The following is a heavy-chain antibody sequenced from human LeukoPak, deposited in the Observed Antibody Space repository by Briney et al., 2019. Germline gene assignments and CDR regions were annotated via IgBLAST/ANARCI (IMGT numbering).Heavy chain of an antibody. D-gene: IGHD3-22*01. CDR3: ARYYDSSGYFDY. Sequence: SETLSLTCTVSGGSVSSYYWSWIRQPPGKGLEWIGYIYYSGSTSYNPSLKSRVTISVDTSQNQFSLKLNSVTAADTAVYYCARYYDSSGYFDYWGQGTLVTVSS. CDR2: IYYSGST. J-gene: IGHJ4*02. CDR1: GGSVSSYY. V-gene: IGHV4-59*02.